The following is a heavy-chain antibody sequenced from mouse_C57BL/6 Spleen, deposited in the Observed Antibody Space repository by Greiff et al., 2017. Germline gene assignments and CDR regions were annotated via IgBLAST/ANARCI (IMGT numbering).Heavy chain of an antibody. D-gene: IGHD4-1*01. J-gene: IGHJ2*01. CDR1: GFTFSSYT. CDR2: ISGGGGNT. V-gene: IGHV5-9*01. CDR3: ARRWEYYFDY. Sequence: EVKLQESGGGLVKPGGSLKLSCAASGFTFSSYTMSWVRQTPEKRLEWVATISGGGGNTYYPDSVKGRFNISRDNAKNTLYLQMSSLRSEDTALYYCARRWEYYFDYWGQGTTLTVSS.